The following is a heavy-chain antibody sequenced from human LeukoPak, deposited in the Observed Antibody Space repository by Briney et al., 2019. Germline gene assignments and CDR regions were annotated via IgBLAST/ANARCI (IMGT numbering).Heavy chain of an antibody. CDR2: IYPGDSDT. Sequence: PGESLKISWKGSGYSFTSYWIGWVRQMPGKGLEWMGIIYPGDSDTRCRPSFQGQVTTPATKSITPAYRQWTSLKLSNTARYYCARQLNGLLVGWFDPWGQGTLVSVSS. V-gene: IGHV5-51*01. CDR3: ARQLNGLLVGWFDP. CDR1: GYSFTSYW. D-gene: IGHD3-16*01. J-gene: IGHJ5*02.